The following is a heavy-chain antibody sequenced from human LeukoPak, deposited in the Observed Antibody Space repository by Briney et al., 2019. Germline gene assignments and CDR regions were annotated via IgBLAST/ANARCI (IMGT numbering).Heavy chain of an antibody. V-gene: IGHV3-7*01. D-gene: IGHD1-26*01. CDR1: GFAFGTYW. J-gene: IGHJ4*02. Sequence: GGSLRLSCAASGFAFGTYWMTWVRQAPGKGLEWVANIKIDGTEKRYADSVKGRFTISRDDAKNSLYLQMSSLRAEDTAVYYCARRVVGGTDYFDYWGQGTLVTVSS. CDR2: IKIDGTEK. CDR3: ARRVVGGTDYFDY.